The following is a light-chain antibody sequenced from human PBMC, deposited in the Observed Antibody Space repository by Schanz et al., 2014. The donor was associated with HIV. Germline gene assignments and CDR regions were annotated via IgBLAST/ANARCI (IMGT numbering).Light chain of an antibody. J-gene: IGKJ1*01. CDR3: QQYRDWPT. V-gene: IGKV3-15*01. Sequence: IVMTQSPATLSASLGERVTLSCRASQAVSTNLAWYQHKIGQSPRLLLYGASTRAASVPARFSGSGSETDFTLTISSLQSEDFAIYYCQQYRDWPTFGQGTKVEIK. CDR2: GAS. CDR1: QAVSTN.